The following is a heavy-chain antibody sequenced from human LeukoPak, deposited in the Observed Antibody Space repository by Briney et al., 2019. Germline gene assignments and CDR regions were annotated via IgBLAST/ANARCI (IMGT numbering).Heavy chain of an antibody. J-gene: IGHJ3*02. CDR3: ARFEYSYGYGDGFDI. CDR2: IGTSSNI. V-gene: IGHV3-48*01. D-gene: IGHD5-18*01. CDR1: GFTFSTYS. Sequence: PGGSLRLTCAASGFTFSTYSMNWVRQAPGKGLEWVSYIGTSSNIYYTDSVKGRFTISRDNAKTSLYLQMNSLRAEDTAIYYCARFEYSYGYGDGFDIWGQGTMVTVSS.